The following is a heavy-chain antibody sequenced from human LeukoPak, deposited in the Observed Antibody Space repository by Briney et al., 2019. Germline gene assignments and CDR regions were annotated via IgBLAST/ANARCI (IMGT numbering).Heavy chain of an antibody. CDR1: GFTFSSYA. V-gene: IGHV3-64*01. Sequence: GGSLRLSCAASGFTFSSYAMHWVRQAPGKGLEYVSAISSNGGSTYYANSVKGRFTISRDNSKNTLYLQMGSLRAEDMAVYYCARGAGDFWSGYQYYYYYMDVWGKGTTVTVSS. CDR3: ARGAGDFWSGYQYYYYYMDV. J-gene: IGHJ6*03. D-gene: IGHD3-3*01. CDR2: ISSNGGST.